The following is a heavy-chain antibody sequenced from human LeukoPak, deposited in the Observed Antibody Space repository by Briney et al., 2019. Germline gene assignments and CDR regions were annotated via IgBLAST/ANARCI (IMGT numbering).Heavy chain of an antibody. CDR1: GFTFSSYA. V-gene: IGHV3-64*01. D-gene: IGHD6-13*01. CDR2: ISSNGGST. CDR3: ARDGYSSSWSGSLWNNWSDP. J-gene: IGHJ5*02. Sequence: GESLRLSCAASGFTFSSYAMHWVRQAPGKGLEYVSAISSNGGSTYYANSVKGRFTISRENSKNTLYPQMGSLRAEDRAVYYCARDGYSSSWSGSLWNNWSDPCGQGTLVTVSS.